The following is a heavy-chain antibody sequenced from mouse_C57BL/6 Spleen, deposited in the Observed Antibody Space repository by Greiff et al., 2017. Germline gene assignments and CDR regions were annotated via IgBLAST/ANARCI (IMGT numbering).Heavy chain of an antibody. V-gene: IGHV5-4*01. CDR3: ARDRRGSSSFDY. J-gene: IGHJ2*01. Sequence: EVKLQESGGGLVKPGGSLKLSCAASGFTFSSYAMSWVRQTPEKRLEWVATISDGGSYTYYPDNVKGRFTISRDNAKNNLYLQMSHLKSEDTAMYYCARDRRGSSSFDYWGQGTTLTVSS. D-gene: IGHD1-1*01. CDR1: GFTFSSYA. CDR2: ISDGGSYT.